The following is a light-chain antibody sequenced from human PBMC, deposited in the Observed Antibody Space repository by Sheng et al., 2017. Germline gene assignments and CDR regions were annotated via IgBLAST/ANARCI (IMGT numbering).Light chain of an antibody. CDR1: QSVGNK. CDR2: GAS. Sequence: EILLTQSPGTLSLSPGERATLSCRASQSVGNKLAWYQQKPGQPPRLLMYGASARATGIPARFIASGSGTEFTLTISSLQSEDFAVYYCQQYDKWPLNFGGGTKVEIK. V-gene: IGKV3-15*01. J-gene: IGKJ4*01. CDR3: QQYDKWPLN.